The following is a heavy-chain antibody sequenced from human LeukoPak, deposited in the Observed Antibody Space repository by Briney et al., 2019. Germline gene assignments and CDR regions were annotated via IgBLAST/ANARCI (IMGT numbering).Heavy chain of an antibody. CDR2: ISYDGSNK. CDR1: GFTFSSYA. D-gene: IGHD2-21*01. Sequence: GGSLRLSCAASGFTFSSYAMHWVSQAPGKGLEWVAVISYDGSNKYYADSVKGRFTISRDNSKNTLYLQMNSLRAEDTAVYYCANVISLASFDYWGQGTLVTVSS. V-gene: IGHV3-30-3*01. J-gene: IGHJ4*02. CDR3: ANVISLASFDY.